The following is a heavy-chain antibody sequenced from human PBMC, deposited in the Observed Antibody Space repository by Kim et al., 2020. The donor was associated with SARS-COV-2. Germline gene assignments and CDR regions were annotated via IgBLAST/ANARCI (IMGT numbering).Heavy chain of an antibody. D-gene: IGHD3-9*01. J-gene: IGHJ3*02. CDR3: ARSVLRYFDWWDAFDI. CDR2: FDPEDGET. Sequence: ASVKVSCKVSGYTLTELSMHWVRQAPGKGLEWMGGFDPEDGETIYAQKFQGRVTMTEDTSTDTAYMELSSLRSEDTAVYYCARSVLRYFDWWDAFDIWGQGTMVTVSS. CDR1: GYTLTELS. V-gene: IGHV1-24*01.